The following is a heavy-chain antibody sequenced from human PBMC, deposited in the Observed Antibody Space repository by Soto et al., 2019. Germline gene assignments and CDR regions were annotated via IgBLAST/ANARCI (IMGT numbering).Heavy chain of an antibody. CDR3: ATLDSHIVVVTASDY. CDR2: IIPIFGTA. J-gene: IGHJ4*02. V-gene: IGHV1-69*12. D-gene: IGHD2-21*02. Sequence: QVQLVQSGAEVKKPGSSVKVACKASGGTFSSYAISWERQAPGQGLEWMGGIIPIFGTANYAQKFQGRVTITADESTSTAYMELSSLRSEDTAVYYCATLDSHIVVVTASDYWGQGTLVTVSS. CDR1: GGTFSSYA.